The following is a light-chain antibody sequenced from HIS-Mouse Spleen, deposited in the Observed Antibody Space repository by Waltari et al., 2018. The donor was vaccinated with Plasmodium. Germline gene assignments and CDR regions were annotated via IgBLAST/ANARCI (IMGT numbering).Light chain of an antibody. CDR3: QQYNNWPT. V-gene: IGKV1-39*01. CDR2: AAS. J-gene: IGKJ5*01. CDR1: QSISSY. Sequence: DIQMTQSPSSLSASVGDRVTITCRASQSISSYLNWYQQKPGKAPKLLIYAASSLQSGVPSRFSGSGSGTDFTLTISSLQPEDFTTYYCQQYNNWPTFGQGTRLEIK.